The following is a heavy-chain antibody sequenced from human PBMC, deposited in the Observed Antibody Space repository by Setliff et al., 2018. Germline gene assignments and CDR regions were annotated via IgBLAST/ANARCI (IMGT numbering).Heavy chain of an antibody. CDR3: ARVIVGGGNTPFDL. J-gene: IGHJ4*02. V-gene: IGHV3-74*03. Sequence: LRLSCAASGFTFSSYWMHWVRQAPGKGLVWVSRIGTDGSGTEYADSVKGRFTVSRDNAKNTLYLQMNRLRAEDTAVYYCARVIVGGGNTPFDLWGQGTLVTVSS. D-gene: IGHD2-21*01. CDR2: IGTDGSGT. CDR1: GFTFSSYW.